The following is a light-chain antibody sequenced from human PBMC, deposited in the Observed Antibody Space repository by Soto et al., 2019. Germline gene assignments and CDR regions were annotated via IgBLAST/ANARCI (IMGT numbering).Light chain of an antibody. V-gene: IGKV3-11*01. CDR2: NAS. CDR3: QQRSNWPPYT. J-gene: IGKJ2*01. CDR1: QSVSSY. Sequence: EIVLTQSPSTLSLSPGERATLSCRASQSVSSYLAWYQQKPGQAPRLLIYNASNRATGIPSRFSGSGSGTAFILPISSLEPEDFAVYYCQQRSNWPPYTFGQGTKLEIK.